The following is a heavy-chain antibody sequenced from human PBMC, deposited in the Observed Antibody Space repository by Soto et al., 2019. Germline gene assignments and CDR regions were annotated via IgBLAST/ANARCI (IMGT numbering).Heavy chain of an antibody. CDR3: ARTARRFDF. V-gene: IGHV4-59*01. CDR2: IFHSGDT. J-gene: IGHJ4*02. D-gene: IGHD6-6*01. Sequence: SETLSLTCTVSDDSFKYSYWSWIRQPPGKGLECIGYIFHSGDTNYNPSLKSRVTLSLGTSKNQFSLTLTSVTAADTAVYYCARTARRFDFWGQGILVTVSS. CDR1: DDSFKYSY.